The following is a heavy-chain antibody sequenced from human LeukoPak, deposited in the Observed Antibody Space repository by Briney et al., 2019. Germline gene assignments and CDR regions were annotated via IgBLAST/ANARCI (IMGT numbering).Heavy chain of an antibody. D-gene: IGHD6-6*01. J-gene: IGHJ5*02. Sequence: AASVKVSCKASGYTFTGYYMHWVRQAPGQGLEWMGWISAYNGNTNYAQKLQGRVTMTTDTSTSTAYMELRSLRSDDTAVYYCARGIAARPDWFDPWGQGTLVTVSS. CDR2: ISAYNGNT. CDR1: GYTFTGYY. CDR3: ARGIAARPDWFDP. V-gene: IGHV1-18*04.